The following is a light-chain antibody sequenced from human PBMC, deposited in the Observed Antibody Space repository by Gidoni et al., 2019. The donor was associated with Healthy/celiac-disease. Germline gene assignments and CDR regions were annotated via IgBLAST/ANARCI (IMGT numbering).Light chain of an antibody. Sequence: GERATINCKSSQSVLYSSNNKNDLAWYQQKPGQPPKLLIYWASTRESGVPDRFSGSGSGTAFTLTISSLQAEDVAVYYCQQYYSTPRTFGQGTKVEIK. CDR2: WAS. V-gene: IGKV4-1*01. J-gene: IGKJ1*01. CDR3: QQYYSTPRT. CDR1: QSVLYSSNNKND.